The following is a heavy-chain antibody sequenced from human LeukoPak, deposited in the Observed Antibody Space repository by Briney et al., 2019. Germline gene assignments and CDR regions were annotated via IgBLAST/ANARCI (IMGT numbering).Heavy chain of an antibody. J-gene: IGHJ4*02. CDR3: ARDNEAVAGVLDY. Sequence: KAGGALRLFCAASGFTFSSYSMNWVRQAPGEGLEVVPSISSSSNYIYYADSVKGRFTISRDSAKNSLYPQMNSLRAEDTAVYYCARDNEAVAGVLDYWGQGTLVTVSS. V-gene: IGHV3-21*01. CDR2: ISSSSNYI. D-gene: IGHD6-19*01. CDR1: GFTFSSYS.